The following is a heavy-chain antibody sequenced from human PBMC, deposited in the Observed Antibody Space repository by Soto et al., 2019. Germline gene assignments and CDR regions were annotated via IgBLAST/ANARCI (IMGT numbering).Heavy chain of an antibody. V-gene: IGHV1-69*02. D-gene: IGHD6-13*01. CDR3: ARGRIAAAGYCDY. J-gene: IGHJ4*02. Sequence: ASVKVSCKASGGTFSSYTISWVRQAPGQGLEWMGRIIPILGIANYAQKFQGRVTITADKSTSTAYMELSSLRSEDTAVYYCARGRIAAAGYCDYWGQGTLVTVSS. CDR2: IIPILGIA. CDR1: GGTFSSYT.